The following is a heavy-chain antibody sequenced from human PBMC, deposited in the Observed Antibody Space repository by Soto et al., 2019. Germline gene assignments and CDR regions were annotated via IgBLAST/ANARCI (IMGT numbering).Heavy chain of an antibody. CDR2: VKSKAAGGTT. CDR1: GSTFSHAW. V-gene: IGHV3-15*01. CDR3: TTLGFDP. Sequence: EVQLVESGGGLVKPGGSLRLSCAASGSTFSHAWMSWVRQVPGKGLEWVARVKSKAAGGTTDYAAPVKGRFTISRDDSKNTLYLQMNSLKTDDTAVYYCTTLGFDPWSQGTLVTVSS. J-gene: IGHJ5*02.